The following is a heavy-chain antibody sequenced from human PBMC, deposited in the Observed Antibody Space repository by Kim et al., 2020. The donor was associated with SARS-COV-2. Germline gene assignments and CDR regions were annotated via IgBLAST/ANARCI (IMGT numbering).Heavy chain of an antibody. V-gene: IGHV4-38-2*02. CDR3: AIIYYYGSGSYPPLDY. CDR1: GYSISSGYY. Sequence: SETLSLTCTVSGYSISSGYYWGWIRQPPGKGLEWIGSIYHSGSTYYNPSLKSRVTISVDTSKNQFSLKLSSVTAADTAVYYCAIIYYYGSGSYPPLDYWG. J-gene: IGHJ4*01. D-gene: IGHD3-10*01. CDR2: IYHSGST.